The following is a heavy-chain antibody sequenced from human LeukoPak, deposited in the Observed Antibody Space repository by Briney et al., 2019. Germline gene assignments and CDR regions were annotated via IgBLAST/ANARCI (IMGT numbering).Heavy chain of an antibody. CDR2: ISYDGSNK. CDR3: ARDLPYYDILTGYLDY. J-gene: IGHJ4*02. Sequence: PGGSLRLSCAASGFTFSSYAMHWVRQAPGKGLEWVAVISYDGSNKYYADSVKGRFTISRDNSKNTLYLQMNSLRAEDTAVYYCARDLPYYDILTGYLDYWGQGTLVTVSS. V-gene: IGHV3-30-3*01. CDR1: GFTFSSYA. D-gene: IGHD3-9*01.